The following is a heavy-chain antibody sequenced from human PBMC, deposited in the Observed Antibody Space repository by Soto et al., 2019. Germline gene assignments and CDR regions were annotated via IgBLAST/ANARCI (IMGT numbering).Heavy chain of an antibody. CDR1: GGSIISYY. Sequence: SETLSLTCTVSGGSIISYYWSWIRQPPGKGLEWIGYIYYSGSTNYNPSLKSRVTISVDTSKNQFSLKLSSVTAADTAVYYCARDRFLLGYYYGMDVWGQGTTVT. V-gene: IGHV4-59*01. D-gene: IGHD2-21*01. J-gene: IGHJ6*02. CDR3: ARDRFLLGYYYGMDV. CDR2: IYYSGST.